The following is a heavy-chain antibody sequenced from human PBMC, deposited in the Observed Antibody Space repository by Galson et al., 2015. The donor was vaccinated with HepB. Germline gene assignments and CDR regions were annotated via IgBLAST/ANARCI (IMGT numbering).Heavy chain of an antibody. D-gene: IGHD1-26*01. Sequence: SVKVSCKVSGYTLTELSMHWVRQAPGKGLEWMGGFDPEDGETIYAQKFQGRVTMTEDTSTDTAYMELSSLRSEDTAVYYCAIRVGATPPDYFDYWGQGTLVTVSS. CDR1: GYTLTELS. CDR2: FDPEDGET. V-gene: IGHV1-24*01. CDR3: AIRVGATPPDYFDY. J-gene: IGHJ4*02.